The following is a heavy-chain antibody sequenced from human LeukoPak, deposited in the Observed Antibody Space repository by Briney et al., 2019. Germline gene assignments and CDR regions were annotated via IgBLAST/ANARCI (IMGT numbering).Heavy chain of an antibody. CDR2: ISAYNGNT. D-gene: IGHD2-2*01. V-gene: IGHV1-18*01. Sequence: AASVKVSCKAFGYTFTSYGISWVRQAPGQGLEWMGWISAYNGNTNYAQKLQGRVTMTTDTSTSTAYMELRSLRSDDTAVYYCASNQLALDFDYWGQGTLVTVSS. CDR3: ASNQLALDFDY. CDR1: GYTFTSYG. J-gene: IGHJ4*02.